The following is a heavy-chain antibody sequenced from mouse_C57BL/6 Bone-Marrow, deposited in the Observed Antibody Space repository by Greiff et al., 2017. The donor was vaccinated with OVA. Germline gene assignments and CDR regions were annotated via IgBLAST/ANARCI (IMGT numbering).Heavy chain of an antibody. CDR1: GYTFTGYY. D-gene: IGHD2-4*01. CDR2: INPSTGGT. Sequence: EVQLQQSGPELVKPGASVKLSCKASGYTFTGYYMHWVKQSPEKSLEWIGEINPSTGGTTYNQKFKAKATLTVDKSSSTAYMQLKSLTSEDSAVYDWTRDDYDDIDYWGQGTTLTVSS. CDR3: TRDDYDDIDY. V-gene: IGHV1-42*01. J-gene: IGHJ2*01.